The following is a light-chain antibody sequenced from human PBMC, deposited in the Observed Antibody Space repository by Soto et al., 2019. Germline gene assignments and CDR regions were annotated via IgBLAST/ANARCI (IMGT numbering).Light chain of an antibody. CDR2: GAS. CDR3: QQYGSSPST. CDR1: QSVSSSY. J-gene: IGKJ1*01. Sequence: EIVLTQSPGTLSLSPGERATLSCRASQSVSSSYLAWYQQKPGQAPRLLIYGASSTATGIPGRFSGSVSGTDFTLAISRLQPEDFAVYYCQQYGSSPSTFGQGTKVEIK. V-gene: IGKV3-20*01.